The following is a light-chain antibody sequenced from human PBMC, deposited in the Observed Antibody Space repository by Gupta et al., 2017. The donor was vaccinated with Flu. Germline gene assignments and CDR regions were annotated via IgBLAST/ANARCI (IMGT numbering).Light chain of an antibody. Sequence: QSVLTQPPSASGTPGQTVTISCSGTSSNIGTNTVNWYQQFPGAAPKLLIYAHSQRPSGVPDRFSDSKSGTSASLTISGLQSEDEAAYYYAAWDDSLNGPVFGGGTKLTVL. CDR2: AHS. V-gene: IGLV1-44*01. CDR3: AAWDDSLNGPV. J-gene: IGLJ3*02. CDR1: SSNIGTNT.